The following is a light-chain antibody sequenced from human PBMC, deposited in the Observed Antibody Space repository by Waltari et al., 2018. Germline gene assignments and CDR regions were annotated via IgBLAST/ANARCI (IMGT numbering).Light chain of an antibody. CDR1: QSISSY. V-gene: IGKV1-9*01. CDR2: KAS. Sequence: DSQMTKSPSSLSAAVGDRVTSTCRASQSISSYLAWYQQKPGKAPKLLSYKASTLQSGVPSRFSGSGSGTDFTLTISSRQPEDFATYYCQQHNSNPLTGGGGTKVEIK. J-gene: IGKJ4*01. CDR3: QQHNSNPLT.